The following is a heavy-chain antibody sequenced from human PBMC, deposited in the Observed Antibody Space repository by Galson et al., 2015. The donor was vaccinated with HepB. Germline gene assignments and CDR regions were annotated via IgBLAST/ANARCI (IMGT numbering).Heavy chain of an antibody. CDR2: ISYDGSNK. Sequence: SLRLSCAASGFTFSSYAMHWVRQAPGKGLEWVAVISYDGSNKYYADSVKGRFTISRDNSKNTLYLQMNSLRAEDTAVYYCAKDLTLCIAVAGIRADYWGQGTLVTVSS. J-gene: IGHJ4*02. D-gene: IGHD6-19*01. CDR1: GFTFSSYA. V-gene: IGHV3-30-3*01. CDR3: AKDLTLCIAVAGIRADY.